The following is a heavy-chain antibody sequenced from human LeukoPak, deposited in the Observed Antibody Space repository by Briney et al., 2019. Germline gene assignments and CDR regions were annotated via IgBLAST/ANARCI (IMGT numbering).Heavy chain of an antibody. CDR3: AKDGGQLVRNCYYYYMDV. D-gene: IGHD6-13*01. CDR1: GFTFSSYS. CDR2: ISSSSSTI. V-gene: IGHV3-48*01. Sequence: PGGSLRLSCAASGFTFSSYSMNWVRQAPGKGLEWVSYISSSSSTIYYAGTVTGRFTLSRDNSKNTLYLQMNSLRAQDTAVYYCAKDGGQLVRNCYYYYMDVWGKGTTVTISS. J-gene: IGHJ6*03.